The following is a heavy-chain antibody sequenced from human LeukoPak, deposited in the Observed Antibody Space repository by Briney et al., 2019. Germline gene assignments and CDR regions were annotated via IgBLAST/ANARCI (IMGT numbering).Heavy chain of an antibody. D-gene: IGHD2-15*01. CDR3: ATDRATQYFDY. Sequence: PGGSLRLSCAASGITFRSYGMHWVRQAPGKGLEWVAFIWYDGSNKYYADSVKGRFTISRDNSRNTLFQQMNSLRAEDTAVYYCATDRATQYFDYWGQGTLVSVSS. V-gene: IGHV3-30*02. J-gene: IGHJ4*02. CDR2: IWYDGSNK. CDR1: GITFRSYG.